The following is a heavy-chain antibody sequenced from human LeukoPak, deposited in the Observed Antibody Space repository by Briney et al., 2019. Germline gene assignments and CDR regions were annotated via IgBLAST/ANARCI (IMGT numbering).Heavy chain of an antibody. CDR3: ANQRWLHSNFDS. Sequence: GGSLRLSCAASGFTFSSFSMTWVRQAPGKGLERVSAISGSGGSTYYADSVKGRFTISRDNSKNTLYLQMNSLRAEDTAAYYCANQRWLHSNFDSWGQGTLVTVSS. CDR1: GFTFSSFS. J-gene: IGHJ4*02. CDR2: ISGSGGST. D-gene: IGHD5-24*01. V-gene: IGHV3-23*01.